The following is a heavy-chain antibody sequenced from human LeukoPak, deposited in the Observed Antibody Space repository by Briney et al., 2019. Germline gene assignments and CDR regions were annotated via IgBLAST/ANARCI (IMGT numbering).Heavy chain of an antibody. Sequence: SETLSLTCTVSGGSISSSYWSWIRQPPGKGLEWIGNINYSGSTYYNPSVKSRVTLSVDVSKNRFSLNLTSVTAADTALYFCARTHFDSLGWFDPWGQGIQVIVSS. D-gene: IGHD3-9*01. V-gene: IGHV4-59*04. CDR3: ARTHFDSLGWFDP. CDR2: INYSGST. J-gene: IGHJ5*02. CDR1: GGSISSSY.